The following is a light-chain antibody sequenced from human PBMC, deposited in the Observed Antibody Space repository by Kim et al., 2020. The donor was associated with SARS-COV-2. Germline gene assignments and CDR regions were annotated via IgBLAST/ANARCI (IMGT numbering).Light chain of an antibody. J-gene: IGKJ4*01. CDR1: QDISSY. CDR2: LAS. Sequence: IQLTQSPSSLSASVGDRVTITCRASQDISSYLAWYQQKKGKAPKLLIYLASTLQSGVPSRFSGSGSGTDFTLTVSSLQPEDFATYYGQQHTSYPRTFGGGTKVDIK. V-gene: IGKV1-9*01. CDR3: QQHTSYPRT.